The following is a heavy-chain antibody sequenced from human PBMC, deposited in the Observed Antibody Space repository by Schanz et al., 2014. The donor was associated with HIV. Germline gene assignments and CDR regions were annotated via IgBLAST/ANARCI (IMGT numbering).Heavy chain of an antibody. Sequence: EVQLAESGGRLEQPGGSLRLSCAASGFTFRSNDMSWVRQAPGKGLEWVSGISGTDGSRSYADSVKGRFTISRDNSRNTLSLEMNSLRVEDTAVYYCAKDAYRSGWFYFDSWGQGTPVTVSS. V-gene: IGHV3-23*04. CDR1: GFTFRSND. J-gene: IGHJ4*02. CDR2: ISGTDGSR. D-gene: IGHD6-19*01. CDR3: AKDAYRSGWFYFDS.